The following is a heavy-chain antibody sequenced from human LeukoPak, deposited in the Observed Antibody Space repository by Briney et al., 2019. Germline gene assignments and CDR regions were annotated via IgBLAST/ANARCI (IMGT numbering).Heavy chain of an antibody. D-gene: IGHD3-10*01. CDR1: GGSFSGYY. CDR3: ARGEIFYYGSGSYYAPFDP. Sequence: SETLSLTCAVYGGSFSGYYWSWIRQSPGKGLEWIGEINHGGSTNYNPSLKSRVTISIDTSKNQFSLKLRSVTAADTAVYFCARGEIFYYGSGSYYAPFDPWGQGTLVTVSS. CDR2: INHGGST. V-gene: IGHV4-34*01. J-gene: IGHJ5*02.